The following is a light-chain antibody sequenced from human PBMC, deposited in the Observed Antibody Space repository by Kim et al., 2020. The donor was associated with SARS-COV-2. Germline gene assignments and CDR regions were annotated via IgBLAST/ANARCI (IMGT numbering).Light chain of an antibody. CDR1: SSDVGGYNY. CDR3: ISFTDASTWV. CDR2: GVS. J-gene: IGLJ3*02. Sequence: GQSITISCTGTSSDVGGYNYVSWYQQHPGKAPDLMIYGVSKRPSGVSNRFSGSKSDNTASLTISGLQAEDEADYYCISFTDASTWVFGGGTQLTVL. V-gene: IGLV2-14*03.